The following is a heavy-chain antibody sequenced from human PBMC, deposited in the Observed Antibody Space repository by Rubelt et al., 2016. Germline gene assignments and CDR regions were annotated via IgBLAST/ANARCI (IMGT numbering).Heavy chain of an antibody. V-gene: IGHV4-39*01. Sequence: QLQLQESGPGLVKPSETLSLTCTVSGGSISSSSYYWAWIRQPPGKGLEWIGRISYIGSTYYNPSLKSRVTISVDTSKNQFPREVSSVTAADTAVYYCARQQSWSDTDYCGQGTLVTVAS. CDR1: GGSISSSSYY. CDR3: ARQQSWSDTDY. J-gene: IGHJ4*02. CDR2: ISYIGST. D-gene: IGHD2-15*01.